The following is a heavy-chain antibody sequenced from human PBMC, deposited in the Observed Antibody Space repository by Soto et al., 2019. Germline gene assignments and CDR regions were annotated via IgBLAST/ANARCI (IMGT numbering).Heavy chain of an antibody. CDR3: ARELYCYDSSGYFDAFDI. CDR1: GFTFSSYS. J-gene: IGHJ3*02. Sequence: EVQLVESGGGLVQPGGSLRLSCAASGFTFSSYSMNWVRQAPGKGLEWVSYISSSSSTIYYADSVKGRFTISRDNAKNSLYLHMNSLRDEDTAVYYCARELYCYDSSGYFDAFDIWGQGTMVTVSS. D-gene: IGHD3-22*01. V-gene: IGHV3-48*02. CDR2: ISSSSSTI.